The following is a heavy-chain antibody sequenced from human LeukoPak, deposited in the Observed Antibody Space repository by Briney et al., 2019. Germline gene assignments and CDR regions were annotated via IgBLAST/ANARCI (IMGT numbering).Heavy chain of an antibody. Sequence: SGTLSLTCAVSGGSISSDDWWSWVRQPPGKGLEWIGEIYHSGTTNYNPSLKSRVTISVDKSKNHFSLKLSSVTAADTAVYYCARYHYDSSVYYYYFDYWGQGTLVTVSS. J-gene: IGHJ4*02. D-gene: IGHD3-22*01. CDR1: GGSISSDDW. V-gene: IGHV4-4*02. CDR2: IYHSGTT. CDR3: ARYHYDSSVYYYYFDY.